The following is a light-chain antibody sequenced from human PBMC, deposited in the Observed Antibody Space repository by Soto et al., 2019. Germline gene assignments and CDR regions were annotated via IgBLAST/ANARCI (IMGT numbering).Light chain of an antibody. CDR3: SSYTSSSTLYV. CDR2: DVS. Sequence: QSALTQPASVSGSPGQSITISCTGTSSDVGGYNYVSWYQQHPGKAPKLMIYDVSNRPSGVSNRFSGSKSGNTASLTISGLQAEDEPHYYCSSYTSSSTLYVFGTGPKLTVL. V-gene: IGLV2-14*01. J-gene: IGLJ1*01. CDR1: SSDVGGYNY.